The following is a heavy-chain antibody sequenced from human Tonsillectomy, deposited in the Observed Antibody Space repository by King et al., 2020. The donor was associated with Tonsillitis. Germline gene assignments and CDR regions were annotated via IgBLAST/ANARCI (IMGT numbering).Heavy chain of an antibody. CDR1: GGTFSSYA. Sequence: VQLVESGAEVKKPGSSVKVSCKASGGTFSSYAISWVLQAPGQWLEWMGGIIPIFGTANYAQKFQGRVTITADESTSTAYMELSSLRSEDTAVYYCARDRWPYYYDSSGYYQSFDYWGQGTLVTVSS. D-gene: IGHD3-22*01. CDR2: IIPIFGTA. CDR3: ARDRWPYYYDSSGYYQSFDY. J-gene: IGHJ4*02. V-gene: IGHV1-69*01.